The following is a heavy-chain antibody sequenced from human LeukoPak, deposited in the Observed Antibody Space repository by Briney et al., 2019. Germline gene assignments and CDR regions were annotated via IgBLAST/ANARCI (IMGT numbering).Heavy chain of an antibody. V-gene: IGHV3-66*01. Sequence: TGGSLRISCAASGFTVSSNYMSWVRQAPGKGLEWVSVIYRGGSTYYADSVKGGFTISRDNSKNTLYLQMNNLRAEDTVVYYCAMATWVGGLDYWGQGTLVTVSS. CDR1: GFTVSSNY. D-gene: IGHD1-26*01. J-gene: IGHJ4*02. CDR2: IYRGGST. CDR3: AMATWVGGLDY.